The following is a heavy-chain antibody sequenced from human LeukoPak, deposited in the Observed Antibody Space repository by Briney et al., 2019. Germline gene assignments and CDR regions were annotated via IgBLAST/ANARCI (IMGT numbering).Heavy chain of an antibody. CDR2: SSSSGRTI. J-gene: IGHJ4*02. Sequence: GGSLRLSCAASGFTLSDYYMSWIRQAPGKGLEWVSYSSSSGRTIYYADSVKGRFAISRDNAKNSLYLQMNSLRAEDTAVYYCARRRDFIDYWGQGTLVTVSS. CDR1: GFTLSDYY. D-gene: IGHD3/OR15-3a*01. V-gene: IGHV3-11*01. CDR3: ARRRDFIDY.